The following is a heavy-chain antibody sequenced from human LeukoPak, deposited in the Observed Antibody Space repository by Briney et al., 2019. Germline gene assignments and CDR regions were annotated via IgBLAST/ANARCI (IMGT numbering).Heavy chain of an antibody. CDR1: GFTFSDYA. D-gene: IGHD5-18*01. V-gene: IGHV3-23*01. Sequence: GGSLRLSCVVSGFTFSDYAMSWVRQAPEKGLDWVSVISGSTHKIRYADSVKGRFTISRDNSENTVYLQMNNLRAEDTALYYCAGRPTGYSSGYVYWGQGALVTVSS. CDR2: ISGSTHKI. J-gene: IGHJ4*02. CDR3: AGRPTGYSSGYVY.